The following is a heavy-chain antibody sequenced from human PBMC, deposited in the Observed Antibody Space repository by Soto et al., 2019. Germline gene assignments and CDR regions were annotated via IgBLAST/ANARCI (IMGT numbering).Heavy chain of an antibody. J-gene: IGHJ6*02. V-gene: IGHV3-23*01. Sequence: GGSLRLSCAASGFTFSSYAMSWVRQAPGKGLEWVSAISGSGGSTYYADSVKGRFTISRDNSKNTLYLQMNSLRAEDTAVYYCAKERITMVRGPYYGMDVWGQGTTVTVSS. CDR3: AKERITMVRGPYYGMDV. CDR2: ISGSGGST. D-gene: IGHD3-10*01. CDR1: GFTFSSYA.